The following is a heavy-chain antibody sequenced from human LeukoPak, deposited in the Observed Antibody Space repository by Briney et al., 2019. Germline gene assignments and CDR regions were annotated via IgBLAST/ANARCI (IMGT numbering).Heavy chain of an antibody. CDR1: GGSFGGYF. CDR3: ARKTVTTGVDY. Sequence: SETLSLTCAVYGGSFGGYFWSWIRQPPGKGPEYIGEINHIGNTGYNPSLKSRVTISVDTSKNQFSLSLYSVTAADTAVYYCARKTVTTGVDYWGQGTLVTVSA. CDR2: INHIGNT. J-gene: IGHJ4*02. V-gene: IGHV4-34*01. D-gene: IGHD4-17*01.